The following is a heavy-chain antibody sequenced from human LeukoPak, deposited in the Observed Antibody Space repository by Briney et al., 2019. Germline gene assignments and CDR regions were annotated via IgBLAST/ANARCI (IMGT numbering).Heavy chain of an antibody. V-gene: IGHV4-34*01. J-gene: IGHJ4*02. Sequence: SETLSLTCAVYGGSFSGYYWSWIRQPPGKGLEWIGEINHSGSTNYNPSLKSRVTISVDTSKNQFSLKLSSVTAADTAVYYCARVAEWLLFDYWGQGTLVTVSS. CDR2: INHSGST. D-gene: IGHD3-3*01. CDR1: GGSFSGYY. CDR3: ARVAEWLLFDY.